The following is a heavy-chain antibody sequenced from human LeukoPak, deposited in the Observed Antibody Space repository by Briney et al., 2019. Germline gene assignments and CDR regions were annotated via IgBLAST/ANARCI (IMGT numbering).Heavy chain of an antibody. CDR1: GGSISNYY. J-gene: IGHJ4*02. V-gene: IGHV4-59*01. CDR2: IYYSGST. D-gene: IGHD2-2*01. Sequence: SETLSLTCTVSGGSISNYYWNWIRQPPGKGLEWIGYIYYSGSTNYNPSLKSRVTISVDTSKNQFSLKLSSVTAADTAVYYCARLQYQLLADFDYWGQGTLVTVSS. CDR3: ARLQYQLLADFDY.